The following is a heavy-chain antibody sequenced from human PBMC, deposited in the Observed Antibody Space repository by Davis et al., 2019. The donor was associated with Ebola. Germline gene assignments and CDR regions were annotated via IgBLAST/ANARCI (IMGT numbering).Heavy chain of an antibody. Sequence: GGSLRLSCAASGFIFSSYAMNWVRQAPGKGLEWVSGLSGTDGSTYYADSVKGRFTISRDNAKNSLYLQMNSLRAEDTAVYYCARDNLVGDSSGWYFELFVQLYYFDYWGQGTLVTVSS. D-gene: IGHD6-19*01. CDR1: GFIFSSYA. CDR2: LSGTDGST. V-gene: IGHV3-23*01. J-gene: IGHJ4*02. CDR3: ARDNLVGDSSGWYFELFVQLYYFDY.